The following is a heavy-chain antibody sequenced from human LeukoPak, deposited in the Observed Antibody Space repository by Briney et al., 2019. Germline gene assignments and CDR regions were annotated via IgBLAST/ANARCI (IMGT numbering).Heavy chain of an antibody. CDR1: GFTFSNYW. V-gene: IGHV3-7*01. J-gene: IGHJ4*02. D-gene: IGHD3-16*01. CDR2: IKQDGSET. CDR3: VRDAQRLRDY. Sequence: GGSLRLSCAASGFTFSNYWMSWVRQAPGKGLEWVANIKQDGSETYYVDSVKGRFTISRDNAENSVYLQMNSLRAEDAAVYYCVRDAQRLRDYWGQGTLVTVSS.